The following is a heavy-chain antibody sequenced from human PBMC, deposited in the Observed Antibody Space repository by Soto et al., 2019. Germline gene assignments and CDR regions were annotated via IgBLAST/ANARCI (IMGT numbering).Heavy chain of an antibody. Sequence: QVQLVQSGAEVKKPGSSVKVSCKASGGTFSSYAISWVRQAPGQGLEWMGGIIPIFGTANYAQKFQGRVTITADKSTSTAYMELSSLRSEDTAVYYCAREITDSSGYRRNAFDIWGQGTMVTVSS. J-gene: IGHJ3*02. V-gene: IGHV1-69*06. D-gene: IGHD3-22*01. CDR1: GGTFSSYA. CDR2: IIPIFGTA. CDR3: AREITDSSGYRRNAFDI.